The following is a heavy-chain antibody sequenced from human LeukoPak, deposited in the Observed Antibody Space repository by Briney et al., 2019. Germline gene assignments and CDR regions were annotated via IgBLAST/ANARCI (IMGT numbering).Heavy chain of an antibody. CDR3: AKDATDFWSGYYNWFDP. Sequence: GGSLRLSCAASGFTFSSYSMNWVRQAPGKGLEWVSSISSSSSYIYYADSVKGRFTISRDNAKNSLYLQMNSLRAEDTAVYYCAKDATDFWSGYYNWFDPWGQGTLVTVSS. V-gene: IGHV3-21*01. CDR1: GFTFSSYS. J-gene: IGHJ5*02. D-gene: IGHD3-3*01. CDR2: ISSSSSYI.